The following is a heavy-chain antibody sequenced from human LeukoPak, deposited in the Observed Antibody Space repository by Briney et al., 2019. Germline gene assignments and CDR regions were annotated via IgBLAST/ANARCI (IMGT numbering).Heavy chain of an antibody. Sequence: GRSLRLSCAASGFTFSSYAMHWVRQAPGKGLEWVAVISYDGSNKYSADSVKGRFTISRDNSKNTLFLQMNSLRADDTAVYYCARGGSSSWYSSDIWGQGIVVAVSS. V-gene: IGHV3-30-3*01. J-gene: IGHJ3*02. D-gene: IGHD6-13*01. CDR3: ARGGSSSWYSSDI. CDR2: ISYDGSNK. CDR1: GFTFSSYA.